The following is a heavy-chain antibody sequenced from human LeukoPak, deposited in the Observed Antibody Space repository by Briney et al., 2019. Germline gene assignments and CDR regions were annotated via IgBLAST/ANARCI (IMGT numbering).Heavy chain of an antibody. J-gene: IGHJ4*02. D-gene: IGHD3-3*01. CDR3: ARDESPYYDFWSGYCFFWC. CDR1: GFTFSSYW. CDR2: IKQDGSEK. V-gene: IGHV3-7*01. Sequence: PGGSLRLSCAASGFTFSSYWMSWVRQAPGKGLECVANIKQDGSEKYYVDSVKGRFTISRDNAKNSLYLQMNSLRAEDTAVYYCARDESPYYDFWSGYCFFWCWGQGTLVTVSS.